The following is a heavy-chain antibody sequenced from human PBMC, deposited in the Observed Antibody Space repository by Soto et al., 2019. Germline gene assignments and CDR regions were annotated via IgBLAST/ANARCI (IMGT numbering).Heavy chain of an antibody. J-gene: IGHJ6*03. D-gene: IGHD3-16*01. V-gene: IGHV1-46*01. CDR3: ARETFGGVIDYYYYMDV. Sequence: ASVKVSCKASGYTFTSYYMHWVRQAPGQGLEWMGIINPSGGSTSYAQKVQGRVTMTRDTATSTVYMELSSLRAEDTAVYYCARETFGGVIDYYYYMDVWGKGTTVTVSS. CDR2: INPSGGST. CDR1: GYTFTSYY.